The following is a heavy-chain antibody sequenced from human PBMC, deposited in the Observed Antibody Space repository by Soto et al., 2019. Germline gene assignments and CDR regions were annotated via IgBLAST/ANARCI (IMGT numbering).Heavy chain of an antibody. Sequence: EVRLLQSGGGSEQPGGSLRLSCAASGFYFRTYAMYWVRQAPGKGLEWVAAIDDGNIAYYADSVKGRFIISRDNSRNTLHLQMDGLTVEDTAIYFCTKRPLCARDCWYFDDWGQGILVTVSS. D-gene: IGHD2-21*02. J-gene: IGHJ4*02. V-gene: IGHV3-23*05. CDR3: TKRPLCARDCWYFDD. CDR2: IDDGNIA. CDR1: GFYFRTYA.